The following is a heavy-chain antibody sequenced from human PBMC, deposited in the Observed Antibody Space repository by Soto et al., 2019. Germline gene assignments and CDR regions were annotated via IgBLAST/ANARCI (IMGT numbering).Heavy chain of an antibody. CDR1: GGSISSYY. CDR2: IYYSGST. D-gene: IGHD3-10*01. Sequence: SETLSLTCTVSGGSISSYYWSWIRQPPGKGLEGIGYIYYSGSTNYNPSLKSRVTISVDTSKNQFSLKLSSVTAADTAVYYCARDRGYYGXGSYAPPLFNHMNWFDPWGLGTVVTVSS. CDR3: ARDRGYYGXGSYAPPLFNHMNWFDP. J-gene: IGHJ5*02. V-gene: IGHV4-59*01.